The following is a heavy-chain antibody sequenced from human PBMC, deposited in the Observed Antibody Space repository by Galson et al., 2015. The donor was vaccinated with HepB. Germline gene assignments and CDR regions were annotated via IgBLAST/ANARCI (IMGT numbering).Heavy chain of an antibody. D-gene: IGHD3-3*02. CDR3: ARDLPSPVSTLLGAFDI. CDR1: GFTFSSYG. Sequence: SLRLSCAAPGFTFSSYGMHWVRQAPGKGLEWVAVIWYDGSNKYYADSVKGRFTISRDNSKNTLYLQMNSLRAEDTAVYYCARDLPSPVSTLLGAFDIWGQGTMGTVSS. V-gene: IGHV3-33*01. J-gene: IGHJ3*02. CDR2: IWYDGSNK.